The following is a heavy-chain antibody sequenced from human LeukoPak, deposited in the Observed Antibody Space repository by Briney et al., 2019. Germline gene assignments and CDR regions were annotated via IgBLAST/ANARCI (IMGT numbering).Heavy chain of an antibody. V-gene: IGHV3-33*01. CDR3: VRGAVAGNLNTWFDP. Sequence: GGSLRLSCAASGFTFSNYGMHWVRQAPGKGLEWVAVIWYDGSNKYYADSVKGRFTISRDNSKNTLYLQMNSLRAEDTAVYYCVRGAVAGNLNTWFDPWGRGPLVTVSS. J-gene: IGHJ5*02. CDR1: GFTFSNYG. D-gene: IGHD6-19*01. CDR2: IWYDGSNK.